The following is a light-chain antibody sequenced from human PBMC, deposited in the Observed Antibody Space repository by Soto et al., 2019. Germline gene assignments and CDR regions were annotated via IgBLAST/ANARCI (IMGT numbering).Light chain of an antibody. V-gene: IGKV3-20*01. CDR1: QSVSSSY. CDR2: GAS. Sequence: EIVLTQSPGTLSLSPGERATLSCRASQSVSSSYLAWYQQKPGQPPRLLIYGASSRATGIPDRFSGSGSETDFTLTISRLEPEDFAVFYCQHYDSLPITFGQGTRLEI. J-gene: IGKJ5*01. CDR3: QHYDSLPIT.